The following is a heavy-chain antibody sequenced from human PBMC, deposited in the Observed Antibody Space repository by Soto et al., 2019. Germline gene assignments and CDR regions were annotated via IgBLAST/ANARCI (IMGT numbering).Heavy chain of an antibody. J-gene: IGHJ6*02. V-gene: IGHV2-5*02. Sequence: QITLKESGPTLVKPTQTLTLTCTFSGFSLSTSGVGVGWIRQPPGKALEWLALIYWDDDKRYSPSLRSRLTISKDTSKNQEVLTMTNMDPVDTATYHCIQSRCGGDCLQSDASHYYYGMDVWGQGTTVTVSS. CDR3: IQSRCGGDCLQSDASHYYYGMDV. D-gene: IGHD2-21*02. CDR2: IYWDDDK. CDR1: GFSLSTSGVG.